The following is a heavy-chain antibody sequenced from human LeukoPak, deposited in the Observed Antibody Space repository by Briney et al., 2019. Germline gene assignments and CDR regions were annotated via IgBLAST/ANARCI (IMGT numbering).Heavy chain of an antibody. CDR1: GFTFSSYG. CDR3: ARSHLEWLLSPPYYFDY. V-gene: IGHV3-30*19. D-gene: IGHD3-3*01. CDR2: ISYDGSNK. Sequence: PGGSLRLSCAASGFTFSSYGMHWVRQAPGKGLEWVAVISYDGSNKYYADSVKGRFTISRDNSKNTLYLQMNSLRAEDTAVYYCARSHLEWLLSPPYYFDYWGQGTLVTVSS. J-gene: IGHJ4*02.